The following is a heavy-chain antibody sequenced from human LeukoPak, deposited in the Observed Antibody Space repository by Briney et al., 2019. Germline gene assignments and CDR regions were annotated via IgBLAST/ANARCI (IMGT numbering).Heavy chain of an antibody. V-gene: IGHV3-30*02. D-gene: IGHD1-20*01. CDR1: GFAFSRYG. CDR3: AKDYGITGTGGAWLDP. Sequence: PGGSLRLSCAASGFAFSRYGMHWVRQAPGKGLEWVAFIRNDGSNKNHADSVKGRFTISRDNSKNMLYLQMNSLRPEDTSVYYCAKDYGITGTGGAWLDPWGQGTLVTVSS. CDR2: IRNDGSNK. J-gene: IGHJ5*02.